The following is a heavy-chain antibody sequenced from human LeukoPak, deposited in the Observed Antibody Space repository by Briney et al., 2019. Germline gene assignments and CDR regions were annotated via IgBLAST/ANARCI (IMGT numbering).Heavy chain of an antibody. CDR2: IYSSGST. CDR1: GDSINSYY. CDR3: ARLAGNPVPHFDS. V-gene: IGHV4-4*07. J-gene: IGHJ4*02. Sequence: KPSETLSLTCTVSGDSINSYYWSWIRQPAGKGLEWIGRIYSSGSTYYNPSLKGRVTMSVDTSKNQISLKLTSVTAADTAVYYCARLAGNPVPHFDSRGQGTLVTVSS. D-gene: IGHD6-13*01.